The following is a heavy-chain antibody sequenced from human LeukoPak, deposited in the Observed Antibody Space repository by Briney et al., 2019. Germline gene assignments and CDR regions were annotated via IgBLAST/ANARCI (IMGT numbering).Heavy chain of an antibody. Sequence: GGSLRLSCAASGFTFSSYEMNWVRQAPGKGLEWISAISGSSSYVYYAASVRGRFTISRDNAENSLYLQLNTMRAEDTAVYYCARGFRDTAMFLDYWGQGTLVTVSS. CDR1: GFTFSSYE. D-gene: IGHD5-18*01. V-gene: IGHV3-48*03. CDR2: ISGSSSYV. CDR3: ARGFRDTAMFLDY. J-gene: IGHJ4*02.